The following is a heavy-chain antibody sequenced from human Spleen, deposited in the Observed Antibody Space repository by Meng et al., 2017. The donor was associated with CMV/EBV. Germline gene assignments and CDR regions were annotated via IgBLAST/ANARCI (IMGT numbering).Heavy chain of an antibody. J-gene: IGHJ1*01. V-gene: IGHV1-18*01. D-gene: IGHD6-13*01. CDR2: ISAYNGNT. CDR1: VYTFTSYG. CDR3: ARDQQLIPAEYFQH. Sequence: ASVYTFTSYGMSWLRQAPGQGLEWMGWISAYNGNTIYAQKVQGRVTMTTDASTNTAYLELRSLRSDDTAVYYCARDQQLIPAEYFQHWGPGTLVTVSS.